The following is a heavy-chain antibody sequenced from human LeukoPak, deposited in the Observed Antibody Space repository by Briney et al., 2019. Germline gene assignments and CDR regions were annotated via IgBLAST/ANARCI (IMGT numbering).Heavy chain of an antibody. CDR3: ASSYYYDSSGYRAHDY. CDR1: GGSFSGYY. V-gene: IGHV4-34*01. D-gene: IGHD3-22*01. Sequence: PSETLSLTCAVYGGSFSGYYWSWIRQPPGKGLEWIGEINHSGSTNYNPSLKSRVTISVDTSKNQFSLKLSSVTAADTAVYYCASSYYYDSSGYRAHDYWGQGTLVTVSS. CDR2: INHSGST. J-gene: IGHJ4*02.